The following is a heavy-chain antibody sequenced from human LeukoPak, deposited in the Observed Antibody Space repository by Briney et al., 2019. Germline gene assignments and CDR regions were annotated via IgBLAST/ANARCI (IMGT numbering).Heavy chain of an antibody. CDR2: TYYGSNWSN. Sequence: SQTLTLTCAISGDSVSSNSAARDWISQSPSRGLAWLGSTYYGSNWSNDYAVSVTSRITINPDTSKTQFSLQLNSVTPEDTAVYYCARARLHHNYGSGTNFDYWGQGSLVTVSS. CDR3: ARARLHHNYGSGTNFDY. CDR1: GDSVSSNSAA. D-gene: IGHD3-10*01. J-gene: IGHJ4*02. V-gene: IGHV6-1*01.